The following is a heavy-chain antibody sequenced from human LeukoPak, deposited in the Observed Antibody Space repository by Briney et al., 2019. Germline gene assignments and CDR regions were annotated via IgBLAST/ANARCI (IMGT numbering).Heavy chain of an antibody. CDR3: ARAGDSSGYYYRTEYFQH. D-gene: IGHD3-22*01. CDR2: IYHSGST. Sequence: SETLSLTYTVSGGSISSGSYYWSWIRQPPGKGLEWIGYIYHSGSTYYNPSLKSRVTISVDRSKNQFSLKLSSVTAADTAVYYCARAGDSSGYYYRTEYFQHWGQGTLVTVSS. CDR1: GGSISSGSYY. J-gene: IGHJ1*01. V-gene: IGHV4-30-2*01.